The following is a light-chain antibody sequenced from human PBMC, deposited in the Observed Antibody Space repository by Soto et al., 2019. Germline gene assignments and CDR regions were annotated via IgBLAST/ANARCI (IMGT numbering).Light chain of an antibody. CDR2: DVS. V-gene: IGLV2-11*01. Sequence: QSVLTQPRSVSGSPGQSVTISCTGTSSDVGGYKYVSWYQQHPGKAPKLVIYDVSKRPSGVPDRFSGSKSGNTASLTISGLQADDEDGYYCCSYAGSSLGVFGGGTKVTVL. J-gene: IGLJ3*02. CDR1: SSDVGGYKY. CDR3: CSYAGSSLGV.